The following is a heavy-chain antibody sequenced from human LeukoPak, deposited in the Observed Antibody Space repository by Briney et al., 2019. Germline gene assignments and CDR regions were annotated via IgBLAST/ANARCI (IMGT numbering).Heavy chain of an antibody. CDR3: ARSGSDIVVVPAAMSPLSLFDY. CDR2: IYYSGST. Sequence: SETLSLTCTVSGGSISSGGYYWSWIRQHPGKGLEWIGYIYYSGSTYYNPSLKSRVTISVDTSKNQFSLKLSSVTAADTAVYYCARSGSDIVVVPAAMSPLSLFDYWGQGTLVTVSS. D-gene: IGHD2-2*01. J-gene: IGHJ4*02. V-gene: IGHV4-31*03. CDR1: GGSISSGGYY.